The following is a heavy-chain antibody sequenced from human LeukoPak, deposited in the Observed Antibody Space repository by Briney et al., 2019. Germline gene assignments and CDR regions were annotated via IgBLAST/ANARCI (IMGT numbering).Heavy chain of an antibody. V-gene: IGHV1-2*02. CDR3: ARDLGYSRRYYDFSD. CDR1: GYTFTGYY. D-gene: IGHD3-3*01. Sequence: EASVKVSCKASGYTFTGYYMHWVRHAPGQGLEWMGWINPNSGGTNYAQKFQGRVTMTRDTSITTAYMELSRLTSDDTAVYYCARDLGYSRRYYDFSDWGQGTLVTVSS. J-gene: IGHJ4*02. CDR2: INPNSGGT.